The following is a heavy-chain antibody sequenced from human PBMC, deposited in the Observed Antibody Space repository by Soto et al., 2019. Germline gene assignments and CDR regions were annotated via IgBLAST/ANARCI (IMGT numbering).Heavy chain of an antibody. J-gene: IGHJ4*02. CDR3: ASFRQQLVQYYFDY. CDR2: IIPIFGTA. Sequence: QVQLVQSGAEVKKPGSSVKVSCTASGGTFSSYAISWVRPAPGQGLEWMGGIIPIFGTANYAQKFQGRVTITADESTSTAYMELSSLRSEDTAVYYCASFRQQLVQYYFDYWGQGTLVTVSS. V-gene: IGHV1-69*01. CDR1: GGTFSSYA. D-gene: IGHD6-13*01.